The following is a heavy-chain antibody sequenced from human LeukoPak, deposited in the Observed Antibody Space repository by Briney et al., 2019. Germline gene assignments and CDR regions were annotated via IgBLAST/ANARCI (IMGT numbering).Heavy chain of an antibody. D-gene: IGHD2-15*01. CDR1: GLIVSDSL. CDR2: MYAGGST. CDR3: ARTRDYSLDS. J-gene: IGHJ4*02. Sequence: PGGSLRLSCAASGLIVSDSLMSWVRQAPGKGLEWVSIMYAGGSTYYADSVKGRFTISRDTSKNTLFIQLNSLSVEDTAVYYCARTRDYSLDSWGLGTLVTVSS. V-gene: IGHV3-66*01.